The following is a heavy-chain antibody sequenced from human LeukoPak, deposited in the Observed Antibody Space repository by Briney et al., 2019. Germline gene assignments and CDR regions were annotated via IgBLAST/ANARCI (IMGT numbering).Heavy chain of an antibody. CDR3: ARVDTAMVIDY. D-gene: IGHD5-18*01. CDR1: GGTSSSYA. Sequence: SVKVSCKASGGTSSSYAISWVRQAPGQGLEWMGRIIPILGIANYAQKFQGRVTITADKSTSTAYMELSSLRSEDTAVYYCARVDTAMVIDYWGQGTLVTVSS. CDR2: IIPILGIA. J-gene: IGHJ4*02. V-gene: IGHV1-69*04.